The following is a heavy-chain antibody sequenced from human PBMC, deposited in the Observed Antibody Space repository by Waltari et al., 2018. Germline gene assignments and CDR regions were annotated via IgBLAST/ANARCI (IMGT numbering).Heavy chain of an antibody. CDR3: ARKVGTMVRGVFSPRDAFDI. Sequence: QLQLQESGPGLVKPSETLSLTCTVSGGSISSSSYYWGWIRQPPGKGLEWIGSIYYSGSTSINPARKGRVTISVDTAKNQVSLKLSSVTAADTAVYYWARKVGTMVRGVFSPRDAFDIWGQGTMVTVSS. CDR1: GGSISSSSYY. D-gene: IGHD3-10*01. V-gene: IGHV4-39*01. CDR2: IYYSGST. J-gene: IGHJ3*02.